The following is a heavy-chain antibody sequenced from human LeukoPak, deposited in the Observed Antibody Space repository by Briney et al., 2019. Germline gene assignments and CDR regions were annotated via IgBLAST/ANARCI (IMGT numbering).Heavy chain of an antibody. J-gene: IGHJ5*02. Sequence: PGRSLRLSCAASGFTFSSYAMHWVRQAPGKGLEWVAVISYDGSNKYYADSVKGRFTISRDNSKNTLYLQMNSLRAEDTAVYYCARDPTYYYDSSGYFNWFDPWGQGTLVTVSS. CDR3: ARDPTYYYDSSGYFNWFDP. V-gene: IGHV3-30-3*01. CDR1: GFTFSSYA. D-gene: IGHD3-22*01. CDR2: ISYDGSNK.